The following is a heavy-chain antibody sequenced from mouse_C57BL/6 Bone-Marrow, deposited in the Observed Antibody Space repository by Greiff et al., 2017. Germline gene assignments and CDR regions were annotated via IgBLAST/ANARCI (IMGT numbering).Heavy chain of an antibody. D-gene: IGHD1-1*01. CDR1: GYTFTSYW. CDR3: ARSGITVVARDY. J-gene: IGHJ4*01. Sequence: QVQLQQPGAELVKPGASVKLSCKASGYTFTSYWMHWVKQRPGQGLEWIGMIHPNSGSTNYNEKFKSKATLNVDKSSSTAYMQLSSLTSEDSAVYYCARSGITVVARDYWGQGTSVTVSS. CDR2: IHPNSGST. V-gene: IGHV1-64*01.